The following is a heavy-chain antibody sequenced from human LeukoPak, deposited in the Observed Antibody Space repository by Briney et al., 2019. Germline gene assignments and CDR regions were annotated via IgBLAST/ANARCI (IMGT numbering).Heavy chain of an antibody. J-gene: IGHJ4*02. Sequence: HPGGSLRLSCVASVFALSNYDMSWVRHAPGKGLEWVSGISGSGSNTYYADSVKGRFTISRDNSKHTLYLQMNSLRAEDTAVYYCAKDLYYESRGVDFWGQGTLVTVSS. CDR1: VFALSNYD. V-gene: IGHV3-23*01. CDR2: ISGSGSNT. CDR3: AKDLYYESRGVDF. D-gene: IGHD3-22*01.